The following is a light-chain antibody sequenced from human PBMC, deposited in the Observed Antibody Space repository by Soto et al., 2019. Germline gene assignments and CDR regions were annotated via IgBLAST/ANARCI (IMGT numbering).Light chain of an antibody. J-gene: IGKJ1*01. CDR1: QGISNY. CDR2: AAS. CDR3: KKYNGAPPWT. V-gene: IGKV1-27*01. Sequence: DIQMTQSPSSLSASLGDRVTITCRASQGISNYLAWYQQKPGKVPKLLIYAASTLQSGVPSRFSGSGSATNFTLLISSLQPEDVATYYCKKYNGAPPWTFGQGTKVEIK.